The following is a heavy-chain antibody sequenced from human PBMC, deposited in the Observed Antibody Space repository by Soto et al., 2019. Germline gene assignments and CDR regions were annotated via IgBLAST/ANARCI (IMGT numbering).Heavy chain of an antibody. J-gene: IGHJ4*02. CDR3: AREHTSPPMNDY. D-gene: IGHD3-22*01. CDR2: ISSSSSYI. V-gene: IGHV3-21*01. Sequence: GGSLRLSCAASGFTFSSYSMNWVRQAPGKGLEWVSSISSSSSYIYYADSVKGRFTISRDNAKNSLYLQMNSLGAEDTAVYYCAREHTSPPMNDYWGQGTLVTVSS. CDR1: GFTFSSYS.